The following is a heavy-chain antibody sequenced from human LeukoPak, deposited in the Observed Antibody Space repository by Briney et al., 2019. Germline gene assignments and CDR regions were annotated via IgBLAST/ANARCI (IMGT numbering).Heavy chain of an antibody. CDR2: INPNSGGT. V-gene: IGHV1-2*02. D-gene: IGHD2-21*02. CDR3: ALSACGGDCYSPDYAFGI. J-gene: IGHJ3*02. Sequence: ASVKVSCKASGYTFTGYYMHWVRQAPGQGLEWMGWINPNSGGTNYAQKFQGRVTMTRDTSISTAYMELSRLRSDDTAVYYCALSACGGDCYSPDYAFGIWGQGTMVTVSS. CDR1: GYTFTGYY.